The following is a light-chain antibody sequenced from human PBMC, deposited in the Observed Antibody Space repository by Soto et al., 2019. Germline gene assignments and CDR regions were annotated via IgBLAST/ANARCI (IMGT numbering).Light chain of an antibody. CDR3: CSFARSSTSYV. V-gene: IGLV2-23*01. CDR2: EGS. Sequence: QSALTQPASVSGSPGQSITISCTGTSSDVGSSNLVSWYQQHPGKTPKLIIYEGSRRPSGVSGRFSGSMSGNAASLTISGLQAEDEADYYCCSFARSSTSYVFGTGTTLTVL. CDR1: SSDVGSSNL. J-gene: IGLJ1*01.